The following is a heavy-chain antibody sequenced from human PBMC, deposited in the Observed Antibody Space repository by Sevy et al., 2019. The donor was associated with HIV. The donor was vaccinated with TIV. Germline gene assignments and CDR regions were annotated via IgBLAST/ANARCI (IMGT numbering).Heavy chain of an antibody. D-gene: IGHD2-2*01. J-gene: IGHJ4*02. V-gene: IGHV3-7*01. CDR2: IKQDGSDK. Sequence: GGSLRLSCVVSGFTFSSYWMSWVRQTPGKGLEWVANIKQDGSDKYHVDSVKGRFTISRDNSKNSLYLQMNSLRGEDTAVYYCARDGDDAPFDFWGQGTLVTVSS. CDR3: ARDGDDAPFDF. CDR1: GFTFSSYW.